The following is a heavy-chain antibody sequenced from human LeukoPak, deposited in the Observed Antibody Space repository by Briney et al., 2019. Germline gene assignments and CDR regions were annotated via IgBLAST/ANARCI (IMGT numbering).Heavy chain of an antibody. J-gene: IGHJ4*02. CDR2: INGNGGSR. V-gene: IGHV3-20*04. CDR3: ARGSSFHNY. D-gene: IGHD6-6*01. CDR1: GFIFEDYG. Sequence: GGSLRLSCAASGFIFEDYGMTWVRQAPGKGLEWVSGINGNGGSRGYAASVKGRFTISRDNANNSLYLQMNSLRAEDTALYYCARGSSFHNYGGQGTLVTVSS.